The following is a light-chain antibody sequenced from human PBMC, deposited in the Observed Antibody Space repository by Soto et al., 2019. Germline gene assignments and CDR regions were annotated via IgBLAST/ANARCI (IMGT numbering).Light chain of an antibody. CDR2: GAS. CDR1: QRVSSN. J-gene: IGKJ1*01. V-gene: IGKV3-20*01. CDR3: QQYGSSGT. Sequence: EIVLTQSPATLSLSPGERATLSCRASQRVSSNLAWYQQKPGQAPRLLIYGASNRATGIPDRFSGSGSGTDFTLTISRLEPEDFAVYYCQQYGSSGTFGQGTKVDIK.